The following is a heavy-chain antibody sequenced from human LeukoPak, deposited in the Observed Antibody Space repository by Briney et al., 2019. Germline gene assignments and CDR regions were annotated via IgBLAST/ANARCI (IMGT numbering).Heavy chain of an antibody. CDR1: GFTFSSYG. Sequence: GGSLRLSCAASGFTFSSYGMHWVRQAPGKGLEWVAFIRYDGSNKYYADSVKGRFTISRDNSKNTLYLQMNSLSAEDTAVYYCARDPAADVSRGAFDIWGQGTMVTVSS. CDR3: ARDPAADVSRGAFDI. J-gene: IGHJ3*02. V-gene: IGHV3-30*02. CDR2: IRYDGSNK. D-gene: IGHD3-10*01.